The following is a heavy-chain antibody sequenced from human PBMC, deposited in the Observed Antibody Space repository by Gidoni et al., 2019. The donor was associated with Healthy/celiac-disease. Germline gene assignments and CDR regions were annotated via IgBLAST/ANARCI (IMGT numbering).Heavy chain of an antibody. CDR1: GFTFSSYG. Sequence: QVQLVESGGGVVQPGRSLRLSCAASGFTFSSYGMHWVRQAPGKGLEWVAVISYDGSNKYYADSVKGRFTISRDNSKNTLYLQMNSLRAEDTAVYYCAKDRYSSTWYIIDSWGQGTLVTVSS. D-gene: IGHD6-13*01. CDR2: ISYDGSNK. J-gene: IGHJ4*02. V-gene: IGHV3-30*18. CDR3: AKDRYSSTWYIIDS.